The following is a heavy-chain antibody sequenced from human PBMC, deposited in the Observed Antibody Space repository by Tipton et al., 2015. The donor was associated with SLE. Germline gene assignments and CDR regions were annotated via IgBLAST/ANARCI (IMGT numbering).Heavy chain of an antibody. J-gene: IGHJ3*01. V-gene: IGHV4-31*03. CDR3: ARGDAFHV. Sequence: TLSLTCSVSGGYISSGGYYWSWIRQVPGMGLQWIGYIYYGAYGGSTYYNPPLTGRVSILVDTSKNQFSLRLSSATAADTAVYYCARGDAFHVWGQGTLVTVSS. CDR2: IYYGAYGGST. CDR1: GGYISSGGYY.